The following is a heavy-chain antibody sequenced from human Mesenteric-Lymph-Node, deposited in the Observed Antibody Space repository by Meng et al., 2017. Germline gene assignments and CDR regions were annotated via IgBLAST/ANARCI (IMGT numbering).Heavy chain of an antibody. J-gene: IGHJ4*02. D-gene: IGHD3-3*01. CDR1: GFIFSDYE. Sequence: GESLKISCAASGFIFSDYEFNWVRQAPGKGLEWVSYITSRGDIALYADSVKGRFTISRDSAKNSVYLQMNSLRAEDTGVYYCATDLYGVKDFDGWGQGTLVTVSS. V-gene: IGHV3-48*03. CDR3: ATDLYGVKDFDG. CDR2: ITSRGDIA.